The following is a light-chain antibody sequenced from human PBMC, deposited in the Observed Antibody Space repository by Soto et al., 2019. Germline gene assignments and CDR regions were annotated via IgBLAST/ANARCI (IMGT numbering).Light chain of an antibody. J-gene: IGLJ1*01. CDR1: SSDVGGYNY. CDR2: DVT. V-gene: IGLV2-14*01. Sequence: QSVLTQPASVSGSPGQSITSSCTGTSSDVGGYNYVSWYQQHPGKAPKLMIYDVTYRPSGVSNRFSGSKSGTTASLTLSGLQAEDEADYYCSSYTSTSTYVFGTGTKVTVL. CDR3: SSYTSTSTYV.